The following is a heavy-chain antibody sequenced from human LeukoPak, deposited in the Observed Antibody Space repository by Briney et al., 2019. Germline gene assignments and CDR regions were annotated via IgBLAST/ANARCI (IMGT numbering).Heavy chain of an antibody. CDR1: GYTFTSYY. V-gene: IGHV1-46*01. D-gene: IGHD3-22*01. J-gene: IGHJ4*02. CDR3: ARSRYYYDSSGYYYVGGTGFDY. Sequence: ASVKVSCKASGYTFTSYYMHWVRQAPGQGLEWMGIINPSGGSTSYAQKFQGRVTMTRDMSTSTVYMELSSLRSEDTAVYYRARSRYYYDSSGYYYVGGTGFDYWGQGTLVTVSS. CDR2: INPSGGST.